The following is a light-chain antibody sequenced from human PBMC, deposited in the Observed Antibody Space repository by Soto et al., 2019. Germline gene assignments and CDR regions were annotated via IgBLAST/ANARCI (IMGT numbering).Light chain of an antibody. J-gene: IGKJ4*01. CDR3: QQYNDLST. Sequence: DIQMTQSPSTLSASVGDRVTIACRASQNIGDWLAWYQQKPGKAPNLLIYKASTLESGVPSRFSDSGSGTEFTLAISSLQPEDFATYYCQQYNDLSTFGGGTKVEI. V-gene: IGKV1-5*03. CDR2: KAS. CDR1: QNIGDW.